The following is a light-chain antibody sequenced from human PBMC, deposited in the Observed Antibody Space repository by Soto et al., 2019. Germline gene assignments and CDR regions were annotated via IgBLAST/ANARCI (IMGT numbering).Light chain of an antibody. J-gene: IGKJ5*01. V-gene: IGKV1-5*03. CDR1: QSISSW. CDR3: QQYNSYPYT. CDR2: KAS. Sequence: DIQMTQSPSTLSASVGDRVTIACRASQSISSWLAWYQQKPGKAPKLLIYKASSLESGVPSRFSGSGSGTEFTLTISSLQPDDFATYYCQQYNSYPYTFGQGTRLEI.